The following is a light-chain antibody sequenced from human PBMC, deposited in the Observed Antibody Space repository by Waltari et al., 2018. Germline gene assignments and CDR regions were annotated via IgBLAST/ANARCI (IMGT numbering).Light chain of an antibody. CDR3: QVWDSNNDHAFWV. J-gene: IGLJ3*02. V-gene: IGLV3-21*04. CDR1: NIGIRR. Sequence: SYVLTQPPSVSVAPGKTASIACGGNNIGIRRVHWYQQKPGQAPVLVIYSDTDRPSGIPERFSGSNSGNTATLTISRVEAGDEADYYCQVWDSNNDHAFWVFGGGTNLTVL. CDR2: SDT.